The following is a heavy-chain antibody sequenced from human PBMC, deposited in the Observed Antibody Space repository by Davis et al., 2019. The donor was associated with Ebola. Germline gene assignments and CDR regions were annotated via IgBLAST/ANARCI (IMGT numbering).Heavy chain of an antibody. CDR2: ISAYNGNT. CDR1: GYTFTGYY. V-gene: IGHV1-18*04. J-gene: IGHJ4*02. Sequence: ASVKVSCKASGYTFTGYYMHWVRQAPGQGLEWMGWISAYNGNTNYAQKLQGRVTMTTDTSTSTAYMELSSLRSEDTAVYYCAADPRQGPNYYDSSGLDWGQGTLVTVSS. D-gene: IGHD3-22*01. CDR3: AADPRQGPNYYDSSGLD.